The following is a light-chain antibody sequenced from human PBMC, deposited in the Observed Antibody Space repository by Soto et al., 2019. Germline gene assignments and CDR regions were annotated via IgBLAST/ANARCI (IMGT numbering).Light chain of an antibody. CDR2: DAS. V-gene: IGKV1-33*01. CDR3: QQYENLPT. Sequence: IQMTQSPSSLSVSVGDRFSITCQASQNINNYLNWYQQKPGRAPKLLIYDASNLEAGVPSRFRGSGSGTDFTFTISRLQPEDIATYYCQQYENLPTFGQGRLLEIK. CDR1: QNINNY. J-gene: IGKJ5*01.